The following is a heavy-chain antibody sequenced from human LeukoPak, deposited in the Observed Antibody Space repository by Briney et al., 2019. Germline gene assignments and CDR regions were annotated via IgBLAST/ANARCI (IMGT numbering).Heavy chain of an antibody. V-gene: IGHV4-59*08. D-gene: IGHD1-7*01. J-gene: IGHJ5*02. CDR1: DDSITMYY. CDR2: IYYSGNT. Sequence: PSETLSLTCTVSDDSITMYYWTWIRQPPGKGLEWIGSIYYSGNTYYNESLESRVTISIDTSKNQFSLKLNSVTAADTAVYYCARRVTGTTNWFDPWGQGTLVTVSS. CDR3: ARRVTGTTNWFDP.